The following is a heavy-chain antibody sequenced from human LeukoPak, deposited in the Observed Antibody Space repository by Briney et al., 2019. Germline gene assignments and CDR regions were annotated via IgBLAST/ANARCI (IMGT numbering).Heavy chain of an antibody. D-gene: IGHD3-3*01. V-gene: IGHV1-18*01. Sequence: ASVKVSCKTSGYSFTSYGISWVRQAPGQGLEWMGWISGYNGNTNYAQKLQGRVTMTTDTSTSTAYMELRSLRSDDTAVYYCARNKPTSGYYFFDYWGQGTLVTVST. J-gene: IGHJ4*02. CDR2: ISGYNGNT. CDR3: ARNKPTSGYYFFDY. CDR1: GYSFTSYG.